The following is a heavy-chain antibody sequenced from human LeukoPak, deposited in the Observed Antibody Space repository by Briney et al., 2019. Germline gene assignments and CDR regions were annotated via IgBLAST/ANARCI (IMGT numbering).Heavy chain of an antibody. V-gene: IGHV3-7*01. CDR1: GFTVISNY. J-gene: IGHJ5*02. D-gene: IGHD4-17*01. Sequence: GGSLRLSCAASGFTVISNYMSWVRQARGKGLEWVANIQQDGSEKYYVDCVKDPFTIYRDNAKNSLYLQMNSLRAEDTAGYYCARDYGDWVGWFDPWGQGTLVTVSS. CDR2: IQQDGSEK. CDR3: ARDYGDWVGWFDP.